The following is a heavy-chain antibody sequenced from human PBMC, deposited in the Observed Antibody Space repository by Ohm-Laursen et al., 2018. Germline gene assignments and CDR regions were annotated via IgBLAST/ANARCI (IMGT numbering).Heavy chain of an antibody. Sequence: GSLRLSCAASGFTFSSYDMHWVRHVTGKGLEWVSTIGTAGDTYYPGSVKGRFTISRENAKNSLYLQMNSLRAGDTAVYYCARAYYYGMDVWGQGTTVTVSS. CDR1: GFTFSSYD. CDR3: ARAYYYGMDV. CDR2: IGTAGDT. J-gene: IGHJ6*02. V-gene: IGHV3-13*04.